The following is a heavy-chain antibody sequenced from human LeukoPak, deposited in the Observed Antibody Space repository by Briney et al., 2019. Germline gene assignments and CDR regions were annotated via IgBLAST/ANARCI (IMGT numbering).Heavy chain of an antibody. CDR2: IRYDGSNK. Sequence: PGGSLRLSSAASGFTFSSYGMHWVRQAPGKGLEWVAFIRYDGSNKYYADSVKGRFTISRDNSKNTLYLQMNSLRAEDTAVYYCSVLAPPDYWGQGTLVTVSS. CDR1: GFTFSSYG. CDR3: SVLAPPDY. J-gene: IGHJ4*02. D-gene: IGHD2/OR15-2a*01. V-gene: IGHV3-30*02.